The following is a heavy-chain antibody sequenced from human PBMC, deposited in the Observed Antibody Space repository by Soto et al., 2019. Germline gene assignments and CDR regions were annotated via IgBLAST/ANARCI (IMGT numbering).Heavy chain of an antibody. V-gene: IGHV2-5*02. J-gene: IGHJ5*02. CDR1: GFSLSTSGVG. CDR2: IYWDYDK. Sequence: QITLKESGPTLVNPTQTLTLTCTFSGFSLSTSGVGVGWIRQPPGKALEWLALIYWDYDKRYSPSLKSRLTITKDTSKNQVVLTMTNMDPVDTATYYCAHWRGITIFGVVNSLLFDPWGQGTLVTVSS. CDR3: AHWRGITIFGVVNSLLFDP. D-gene: IGHD3-3*01.